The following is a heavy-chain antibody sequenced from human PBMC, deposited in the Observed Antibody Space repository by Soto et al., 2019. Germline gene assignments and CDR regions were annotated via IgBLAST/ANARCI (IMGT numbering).Heavy chain of an antibody. Sequence: SGATLVNPKQTLTLTCTFSGFSLSTSGVGVGWIRQPPGKALEWLALIYWNDDKRYSPSLKSRLTITKDTSKNQVVLTMTNMDHVDTATYYCSLSCYCDSSGYYDYWGRGTSVPGSS. CDR3: SLSCYCDSSGYYDY. D-gene: IGHD3-22*01. CDR1: GFSLSTSGVG. J-gene: IGHJ4*02. CDR2: IYWNDDK. V-gene: IGHV2-5*01.